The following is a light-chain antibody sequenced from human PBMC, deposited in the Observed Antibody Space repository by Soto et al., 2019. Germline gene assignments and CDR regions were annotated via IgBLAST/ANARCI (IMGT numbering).Light chain of an antibody. CDR2: KAS. J-gene: IGKJ1*01. V-gene: IGKV1-5*03. CDR3: QQYVATLWT. Sequence: DIQMTQSPSTLSASVGDRVTITCRASQNINRWLAWYQQRPGKAPNLLIHKASTLEAGVPSRFSGSASGTEFTLTISSLQAEDVAVYYCQQYVATLWTFGQGTKVEVK. CDR1: QNINRW.